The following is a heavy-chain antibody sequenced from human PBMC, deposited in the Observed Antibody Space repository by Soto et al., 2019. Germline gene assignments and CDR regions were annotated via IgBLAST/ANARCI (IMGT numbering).Heavy chain of an antibody. Sequence: EVQLLESGGGLVQPGGSLRLSCAASGFTFSSYAMSWVRQAPGKGLEWVSAISGSGGSTYYADSVKGRFTITRDNSKNTLYLQMNTIRAEDTAVYYCAKERSIAAAGKGCFDPWGQGTLVSVSS. CDR3: AKERSIAAAGKGCFDP. CDR2: ISGSGGST. CDR1: GFTFSSYA. D-gene: IGHD6-13*01. J-gene: IGHJ5*02. V-gene: IGHV3-23*01.